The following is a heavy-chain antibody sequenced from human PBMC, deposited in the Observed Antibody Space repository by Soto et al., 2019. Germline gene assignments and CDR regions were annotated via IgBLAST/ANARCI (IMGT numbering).Heavy chain of an antibody. D-gene: IGHD4-4*01. CDR1: GFTFRSYA. V-gene: IGHV3-23*01. CDR2: ISGSGGST. J-gene: IGHJ6*02. Sequence: GGSLRLSCAASGFTFRSYAMSWVRQVPGKGLEWVSVISGSGGSTNYADSVKGRFTISRDHSKNTLYLQMNSLRAEDTAVYYCAKGRYSDEYYYYGMDVWGQGTTVTVSS. CDR3: AKGRYSDEYYYYGMDV.